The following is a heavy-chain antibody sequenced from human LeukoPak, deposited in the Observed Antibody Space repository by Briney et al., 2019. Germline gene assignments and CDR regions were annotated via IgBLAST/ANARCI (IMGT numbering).Heavy chain of an antibody. V-gene: IGHV1-2*02. CDR2: INPNSGGT. D-gene: IGHD6-13*01. Sequence: AASVKVSCKASAYTFTGYYMHWVRQAPGQGLEWMGWINPNSGGTNYAQKFQGRVTMTRDTSISTAYMELSRLRSDDTAVYYCARGPGSSSWFGYWGQGTLVTVSS. J-gene: IGHJ4*02. CDR3: ARGPGSSSWFGY. CDR1: AYTFTGYY.